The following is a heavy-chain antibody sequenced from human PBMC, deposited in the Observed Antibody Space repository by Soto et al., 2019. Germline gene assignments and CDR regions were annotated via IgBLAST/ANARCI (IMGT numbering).Heavy chain of an antibody. CDR1: GGSISSGDYY. J-gene: IGHJ4*02. CDR3: ARLRNYYGSGNYLGY. D-gene: IGHD3-10*01. V-gene: IGHV4-30-4*01. Sequence: TLSLTCTVSGGSISSGDYYWSWIRQPPGKGLEWIGYIYYSGSTYYNPSLKSRVTISVDTSKNQFSLKLSSVTAADTALYYCARLRNYYGSGNYLGYWGQGTLVTVSS. CDR2: IYYSGST.